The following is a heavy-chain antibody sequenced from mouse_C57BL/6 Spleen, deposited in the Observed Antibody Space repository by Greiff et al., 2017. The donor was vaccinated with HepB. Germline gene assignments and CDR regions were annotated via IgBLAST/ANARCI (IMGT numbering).Heavy chain of an antibody. Sequence: VKLQQPGAELVKPGASVKLSCKASGYTFTSYWMQWVKQRPGQGLEWIGEIDPSDSYTNYNQKFKGKATLTVDTSSSTAYMQLSSLTSEDSAVYYCARYSVGAMDYWGQGTSVTVSS. J-gene: IGHJ4*01. V-gene: IGHV1-50*01. D-gene: IGHD2-12*01. CDR1: GYTFTSYW. CDR3: ARYSVGAMDY. CDR2: IDPSDSYT.